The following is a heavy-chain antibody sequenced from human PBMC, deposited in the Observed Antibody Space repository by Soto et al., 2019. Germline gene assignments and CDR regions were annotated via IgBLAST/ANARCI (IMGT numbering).Heavy chain of an antibody. Sequence: SETLSLTCTVSGAAINSFYWSWIRQPPGKGLESIGCMYNNGSSNYNPSLKSRVTISVDTSKSQISLKLSSVTAADTAMFYCARVVRIVVAGTVSFAYDIWGQGTMVTVSS. D-gene: IGHD6-19*01. V-gene: IGHV4-59*01. CDR3: ARVVRIVVAGTVSFAYDI. J-gene: IGHJ3*02. CDR2: MYNNGSS. CDR1: GAAINSFY.